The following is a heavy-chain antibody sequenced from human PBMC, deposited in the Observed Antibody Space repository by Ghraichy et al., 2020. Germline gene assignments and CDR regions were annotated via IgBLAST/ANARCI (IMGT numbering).Heavy chain of an antibody. CDR2: ISGTGGTI. D-gene: IGHD4-23*01. V-gene: IGHV3-23*01. CDR3: ARGPYGSNNYMDV. Sequence: GGSLRLSCAASGFTFGNYAMRWVRQAPGRGLEWVSAISGTGGTIYYADSVRGRFTISRDNSKNTLSLQMNSLRAEDTAIYYCARGPYGSNNYMDVWGQGTTVTVSS. J-gene: IGHJ6*02. CDR1: GFTFGNYA.